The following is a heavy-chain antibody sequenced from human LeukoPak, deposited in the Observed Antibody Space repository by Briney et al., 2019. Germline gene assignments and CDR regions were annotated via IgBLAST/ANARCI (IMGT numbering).Heavy chain of an antibody. Sequence: GGSLRLSCAASGFTFSSYEMNWVRQAPGKGLEWVSYISSSGSTIYYADSVKGRFTISRDNAKNSLYLQMNSLRDEDTAVYYCARLPDLYCSSTSCYENFDYWGQGTLVTVSS. CDR1: GFTFSSYE. CDR2: ISSSGSTI. J-gene: IGHJ4*02. D-gene: IGHD2-2*01. CDR3: ARLPDLYCSSTSCYENFDY. V-gene: IGHV3-48*03.